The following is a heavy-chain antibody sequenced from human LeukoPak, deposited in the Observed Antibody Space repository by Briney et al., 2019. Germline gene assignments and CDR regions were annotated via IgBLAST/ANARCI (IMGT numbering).Heavy chain of an antibody. Sequence: ASVKVSCKASGYTFTCYYMHWVRQAPGQGLEWMGWINPNSGGTNYAQKFQGRVTMTRDTSISTAYMELSRLRSDDTAVYYCATLSMITFGGVPDYWGQGTLVTVSS. V-gene: IGHV1-2*02. CDR2: INPNSGGT. CDR3: ATLSMITFGGVPDY. D-gene: IGHD3-16*01. CDR1: GYTFTCYY. J-gene: IGHJ4*02.